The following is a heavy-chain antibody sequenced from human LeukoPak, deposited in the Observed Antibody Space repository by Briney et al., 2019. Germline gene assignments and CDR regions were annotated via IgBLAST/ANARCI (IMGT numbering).Heavy chain of an antibody. CDR3: ARQGNYDSPPGNS. V-gene: IGHV5-51*01. CDR1: GRGLTYYW. CDR2: IYLGDSDT. J-gene: IGHJ5*02. D-gene: IGHD3-22*01. Sequence: GESLKISLQGSGRGLTYYWIGWGRQMPGKGLEWMGIIYLGDSDTRYSPSFQGQVTISADKSITTAYLQWSSLKASDTAIYYCARQGNYDSPPGNSWGQGSLVTVSA.